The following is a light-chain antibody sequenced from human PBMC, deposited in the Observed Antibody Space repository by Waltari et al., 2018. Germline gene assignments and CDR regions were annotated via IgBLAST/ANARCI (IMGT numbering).Light chain of an antibody. CDR2: QDT. CDR3: QVWDSGTVL. Sequence: SYELTQPPSVSVSPGQTASITCSGDNLANKYAYWYQQMPGQSPVLVIYQDTKRPSGIPERFSGSNSGNTATLTIIGTQALDEADFYCQVWDSGTVLFGGGTKLTVL. CDR1: NLANKY. V-gene: IGLV3-1*01. J-gene: IGLJ2*01.